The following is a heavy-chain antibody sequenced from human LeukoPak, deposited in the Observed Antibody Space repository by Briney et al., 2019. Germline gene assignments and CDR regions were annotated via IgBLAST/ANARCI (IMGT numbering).Heavy chain of an antibody. D-gene: IGHD1-26*01. CDR1: GYTFTTYY. CDR3: ARDRGGTYYRGGFDI. Sequence: GASVKVSCKASGYTFTTYYMHWVRQAPGQGLEWMGIINPSGGGPTYAQKFQGRVTMTSDTSTTTVYMDLSSLRYEDTAVYYCARDRGGTYYRGGFDIWGQGTIVTVSS. V-gene: IGHV1-46*01. J-gene: IGHJ3*02. CDR2: INPSGGGP.